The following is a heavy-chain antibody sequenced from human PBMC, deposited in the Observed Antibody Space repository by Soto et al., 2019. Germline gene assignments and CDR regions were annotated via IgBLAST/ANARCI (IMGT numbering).Heavy chain of an antibody. D-gene: IGHD3-16*01. Sequence: TSETLSLTCTVTGGSITSSGYHWGWIRQTPGKELEWLGTISYSGSLFYNPSLRGRVTISVDTSKNQLSLKLASVTAADTAVYYCVRRIETAGGWFDPWGQGNVVTDSS. CDR3: VRRIETAGGWFDP. J-gene: IGHJ5*02. CDR1: GGSITSSGYH. V-gene: IGHV4-39*01. CDR2: ISYSGSL.